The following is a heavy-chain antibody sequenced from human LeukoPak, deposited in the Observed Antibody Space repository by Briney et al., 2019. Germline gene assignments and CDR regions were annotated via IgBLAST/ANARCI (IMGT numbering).Heavy chain of an antibody. D-gene: IGHD3-22*01. Sequence: SGGSLRLSCAASGFTFDDYAMHWVRQPPGKGLEWVSLISGDGGSTYYADSVKGRFTISRDNSKNSLYLQMNSLRTEDTALYYCAKDLGDSRYYYDSSGSLDYWGQGTLVTVSS. CDR1: GFTFDDYA. CDR3: AKDLGDSRYYYDSSGSLDY. V-gene: IGHV3-43*02. CDR2: ISGDGGST. J-gene: IGHJ4*02.